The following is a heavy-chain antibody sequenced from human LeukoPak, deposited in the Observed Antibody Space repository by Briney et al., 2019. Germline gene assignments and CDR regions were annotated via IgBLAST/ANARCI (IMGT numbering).Heavy chain of an antibody. Sequence: SETLSLTCTVSSGSISSGSYYWSWIRQPAGKGLEWIGRIFTSGGTNYNPSLKSRATISVDTSKNQFSLKLNSVTAADAAVYYCAREESGYCDGGSCPYYFDYWGQGTLVTVSS. J-gene: IGHJ4*02. CDR3: AREESGYCDGGSCPYYFDY. D-gene: IGHD2-15*01. CDR1: SGSISSGSYY. V-gene: IGHV4-61*02. CDR2: IFTSGGT.